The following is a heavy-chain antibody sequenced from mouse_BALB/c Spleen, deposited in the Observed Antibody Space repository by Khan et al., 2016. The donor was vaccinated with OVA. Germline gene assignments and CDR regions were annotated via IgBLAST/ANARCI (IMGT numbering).Heavy chain of an antibody. J-gene: IGHJ3*01. V-gene: IGHV1S81*02. CDR3: SRSGYCSFAY. Sequence: QVQLQQPGAELVKPGASVRLSCKASGYTFTSYYLYWVKQRPGQGLEWIGDINPSSGGTNFNEKFKSKATLTVDKSSSTAYIQFNSLTSEDSAVYYCSRSGYCSFAYWGQGTLVTVSA. CDR1: GYTFTSYY. CDR2: INPSSGGT. D-gene: IGHD1-1*01.